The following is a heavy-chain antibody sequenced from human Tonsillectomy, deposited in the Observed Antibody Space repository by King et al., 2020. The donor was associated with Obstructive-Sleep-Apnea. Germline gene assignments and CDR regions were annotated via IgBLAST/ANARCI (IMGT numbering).Heavy chain of an antibody. CDR1: GFTFSSYP. CDR2: ISPDGNKK. D-gene: IGHD5-18*01. J-gene: IGHJ4*02. CDR3: AGVSSGMAMEDY. Sequence: VQLVESGGGVVQPGRSLRLSCSASGFTFSSYPMHWVRLAPGKGLEWVTTISPDGNKKYYVDSVKGRFTVSRDNSKNTVYLQMKSPRTEETGIFYCAGVSSGMAMEDYWGQGIPVTVSS. V-gene: IGHV3-30*01.